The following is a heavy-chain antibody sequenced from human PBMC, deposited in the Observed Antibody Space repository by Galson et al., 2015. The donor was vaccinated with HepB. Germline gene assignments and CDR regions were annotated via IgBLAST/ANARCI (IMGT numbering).Heavy chain of an antibody. V-gene: IGHV3-30*18. J-gene: IGHJ4*02. Sequence: SLRLSCAGSGFTFSSYSMNWVRQAPGKGLEWVAVISYDGSNKYYADSVKGRFTISRDNSKNTLYLQMNSLRAEDTAVYYCAKDHLGYCSSTSCYHFDYWGQGTLVTVSS. D-gene: IGHD2-2*01. CDR1: GFTFSSYS. CDR3: AKDHLGYCSSTSCYHFDY. CDR2: ISYDGSNK.